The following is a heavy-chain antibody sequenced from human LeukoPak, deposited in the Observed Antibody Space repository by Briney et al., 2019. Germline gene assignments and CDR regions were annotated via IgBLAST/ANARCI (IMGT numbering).Heavy chain of an antibody. CDR3: ARAGYSSGWYVVY. V-gene: IGHV3-21*01. D-gene: IGHD6-19*01. J-gene: IGHJ4*02. CDR1: GFTFSSYS. Sequence: GGSLRLSCAASGFTFSSYSMNWVRQAPGKGLEWVSSISSSSSYIYYADSVKGRFTISRDNAKNSLYLQMNSLRAEDTAVYYCARAGYSSGWYVVYWGQGTLVTVSS. CDR2: ISSSSSYI.